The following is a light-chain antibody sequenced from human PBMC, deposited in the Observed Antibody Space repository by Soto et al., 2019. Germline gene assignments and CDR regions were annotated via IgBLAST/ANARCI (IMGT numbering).Light chain of an antibody. CDR2: DAS. V-gene: IGKV1-5*01. J-gene: IGKJ1*01. Sequence: DIQMTQSPASLSASVGDRVTITCRASQSVSSWLAWYQQKPGKAPKLLIYDASNLESGVPSRFSGGGSGTDFTLTISSLQPDDSATYYCQHYETYSSTFGQGTKVDI. CDR3: QHYETYSST. CDR1: QSVSSW.